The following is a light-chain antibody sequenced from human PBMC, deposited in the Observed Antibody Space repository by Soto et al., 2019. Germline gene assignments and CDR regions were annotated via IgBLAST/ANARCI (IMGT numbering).Light chain of an antibody. J-gene: IGLJ1*01. CDR1: SSNIGSNT. V-gene: IGLV1-44*01. Sequence: QSVLTQPPSASGTPGQRVTISCSGSSSNIGSNTVNWYQQLPGTAPKLLIYSNNQRPSGVPDRFSGSKFGPSASLAISGLQSEDEADYYCAAWDDSLNGLFGTGTKVTVL. CDR3: AAWDDSLNGL. CDR2: SNN.